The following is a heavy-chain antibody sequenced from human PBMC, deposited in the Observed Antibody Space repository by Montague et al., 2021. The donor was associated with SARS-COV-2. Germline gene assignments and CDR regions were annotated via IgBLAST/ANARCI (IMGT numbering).Heavy chain of an antibody. CDR3: ARGRRYSSTWYGAFDP. J-gene: IGHJ5*02. Sequence: TLFLTCTVSRGSISSGGNYWSWIRQHPVKGLEWIGYSYYSGSTYYNPSLKSRVSISVDTSKNQFSLKLSSVTAADTAVYYCARGRRYSSTWYGAFDPWGQGMQVTVSS. D-gene: IGHD6-13*01. V-gene: IGHV4-31*03. CDR2: SYYSGST. CDR1: RGSISSGGNY.